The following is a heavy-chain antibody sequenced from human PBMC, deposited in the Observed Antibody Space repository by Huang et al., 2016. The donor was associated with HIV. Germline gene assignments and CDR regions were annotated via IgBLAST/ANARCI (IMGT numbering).Heavy chain of an antibody. V-gene: IGHV3-30*18. CDR1: GFTFRSYG. D-gene: IGHD3-10*01. J-gene: IGHJ4*02. CDR2: ISFDGSHK. Sequence: GFTFRSYGMHWIRQAPGKGLEWVAVISFDGSHKNYADSVKGRFTISRDNSKNTLNLQMNSLRGDDTAVYFCAKDLTQNYYSSDSYDYWGQGTLVSVSP. CDR3: AKDLTQNYYSSDSYDY.